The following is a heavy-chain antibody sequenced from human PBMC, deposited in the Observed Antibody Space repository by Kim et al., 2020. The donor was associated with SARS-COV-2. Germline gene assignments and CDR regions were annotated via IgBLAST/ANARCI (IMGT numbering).Heavy chain of an antibody. CDR1: GFTFSSYA. Sequence: GGSLRLSCAASGFTFSSYAMSWVRQAPGKGLEWVSAISGSGGSTYYADSVKGRFTISRDNSKNTLYLQMNSLRAEDTAVYYCAKLLPILEWFFGDLVNYGMDVWGQGTTVTVSS. CDR2: ISGSGGST. CDR3: AKLLPILEWFFGDLVNYGMDV. D-gene: IGHD3-3*01. V-gene: IGHV3-23*01. J-gene: IGHJ6*02.